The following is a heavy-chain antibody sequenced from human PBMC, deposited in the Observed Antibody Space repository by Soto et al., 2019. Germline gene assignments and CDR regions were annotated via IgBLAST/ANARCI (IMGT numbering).Heavy chain of an antibody. D-gene: IGHD3-9*01. CDR3: VKDSYYAILTGFSYFDY. CDR2: ISWSGGDK. CDR1: GFTFDSYA. Sequence: EVQLVESGGDLVQPGRSLRLACAASGFTFDSYAMHWVRQLPGKGLEWVSGISWSGGDKAYAASVKGRCSISRDNATKSLYLHIDSLRLEDTAVYYCVKDSYYAILTGFSYFDYWGRGTPVTVSS. V-gene: IGHV3-9*01. J-gene: IGHJ4*02.